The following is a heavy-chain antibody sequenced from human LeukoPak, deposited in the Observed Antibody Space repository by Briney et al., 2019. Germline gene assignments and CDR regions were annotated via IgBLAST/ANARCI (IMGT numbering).Heavy chain of an antibody. CDR3: ARVTYYDSYRHVAFDI. CDR1: GGSISSYY. V-gene: IGHV4-59*01. CDR2: IYYSGST. D-gene: IGHD3-22*01. J-gene: IGHJ3*02. Sequence: PSETLSLTCTVSGGSISSYYWSWIRQPPGKGLEWIGYIYYSGSTNYNPSLKSRVTISVDTSKNQFSLKLSSVTAADTAVYYCARVTYYDSYRHVAFDIWGQGTMVTVSS.